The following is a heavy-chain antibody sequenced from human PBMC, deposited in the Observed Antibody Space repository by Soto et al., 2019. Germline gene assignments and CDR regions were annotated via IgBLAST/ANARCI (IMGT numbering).Heavy chain of an antibody. J-gene: IGHJ6*02. CDR2: ISWNSGSI. CDR1: GFTFDDYA. CDR3: AKDIKNYYYYGMDV. Sequence: GGSLRLSCAASGFTFDDYAMHWVRQAPGKGLEWVSGISWNSGSIGYVDSVKGRFTISRDNAKNSLYLQMNSLRAEDTALYYCAKDIKNYYYYGMDVWGQGTTVTVSS. V-gene: IGHV3-9*01.